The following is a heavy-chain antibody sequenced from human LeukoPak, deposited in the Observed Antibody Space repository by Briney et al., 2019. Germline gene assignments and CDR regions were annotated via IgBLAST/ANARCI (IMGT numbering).Heavy chain of an antibody. V-gene: IGHV3-7*04. CDR1: GFTFSSYW. CDR2: IKQDGSEK. CDR3: AKEVEAYCGGDCYPGFDY. D-gene: IGHD2-21*02. Sequence: GGSLRLSCAASGFTFSSYWMSWVRQAPGKGLEWVANIKQDGSEKYYVDSVKGRFTISRDNAKNSLYLQMNSLRAEDTAVYYCAKEVEAYCGGDCYPGFDYWGQGTLVTVSS. J-gene: IGHJ4*02.